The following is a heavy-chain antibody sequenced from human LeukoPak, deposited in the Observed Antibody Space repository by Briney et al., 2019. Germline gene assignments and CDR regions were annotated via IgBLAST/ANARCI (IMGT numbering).Heavy chain of an antibody. CDR1: GFTFSSYA. CDR3: AGVDAAMPDAFDI. J-gene: IGHJ3*02. CDR2: ISGSGDTT. D-gene: IGHD5-18*01. V-gene: IGHV3-23*01. Sequence: PGGSLRLSCAASGFTFSSYAMSWVRQAPGKGLEWVSVISGSGDTTNYADSVKGRFIISRDNSKNTLYLQMNSLRADDTAVYYCAGVDAAMPDAFDIWGQGTTVTVSS.